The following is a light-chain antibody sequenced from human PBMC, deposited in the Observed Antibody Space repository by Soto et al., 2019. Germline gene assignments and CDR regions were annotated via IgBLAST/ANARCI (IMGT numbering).Light chain of an antibody. J-gene: IGKJ1*01. Sequence: EIVMTQSPATLSVSPGERATLSCRASQSVGSNLAWYQQKPGQAPRLLIYGASTRATGIPARFSGSGSGTEFTLTISILQSEDFVIYFCQQYNNWPPDRTFGQGTKVEIK. CDR1: QSVGSN. CDR3: QQYNNWPPDRT. V-gene: IGKV3-15*01. CDR2: GAS.